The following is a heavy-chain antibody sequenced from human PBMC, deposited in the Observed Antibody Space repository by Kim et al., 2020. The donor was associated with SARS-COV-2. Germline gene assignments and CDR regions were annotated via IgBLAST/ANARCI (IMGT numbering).Heavy chain of an antibody. CDR2: IIPIFGTA. CDR3: ARFREVYYYGSGRLGSAMDV. D-gene: IGHD3-10*01. J-gene: IGHJ6*02. Sequence: SVKVSCKASGGTFSSYAISWVRQAPGQGLEWMGGIIPIFGTANYAQKFQGRVTITADESTSTAYMELSSLRSEDTAVYYCARFREVYYYGSGRLGSAMDVWGQGTTVTVSS. V-gene: IGHV1-69*13. CDR1: GGTFSSYA.